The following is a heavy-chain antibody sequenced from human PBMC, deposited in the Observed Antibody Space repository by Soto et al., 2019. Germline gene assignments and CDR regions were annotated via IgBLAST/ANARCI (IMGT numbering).Heavy chain of an antibody. V-gene: IGHV4-34*01. CDR2: VSHSGNT. J-gene: IGHJ4*02. Sequence: SESLSLTCTVSGGSFTGHFWSWVRQPPGKGLEWIGEVSHSGNTKYYPSLRSRVTLSVASSKNQSSLALTSVTAADTAVYYCARAKFESSGWHQFDIWGQGTLVTVSS. D-gene: IGHD1-26*01. CDR1: GGSFTGHF. CDR3: ARAKFESSGWHQFDI.